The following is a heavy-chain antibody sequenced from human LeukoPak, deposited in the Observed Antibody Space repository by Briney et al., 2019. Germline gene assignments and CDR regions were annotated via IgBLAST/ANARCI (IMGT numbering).Heavy chain of an antibody. D-gene: IGHD2/OR15-2a*01. CDR1: GFTFGDYA. J-gene: IGHJ4*02. V-gene: IGHV3-49*03. CDR3: TRGGYYMVYDY. Sequence: GGSLRLSCTGSGFTFGDYAVNWLRQAPGKGLEWVGLIASKVNGGTTEYAASVKGRFTISRGDPKSIAYLQMNSLITEDTAVYYCTRGGYYMVYDYWGQGTLVTVSS. CDR2: IASKVNGGTT.